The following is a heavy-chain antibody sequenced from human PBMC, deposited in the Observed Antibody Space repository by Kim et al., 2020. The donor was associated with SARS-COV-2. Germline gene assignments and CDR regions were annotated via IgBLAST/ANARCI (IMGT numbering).Heavy chain of an antibody. Sequence: GGSLRLSCTASGFTFGDYAMSWFRQAPGKGLEWVGFIRSKAYGGTTEYAASVKGRFTISRDDSKSIAYLQMNSLKTEDTAVYYCTRVQSSTSWQQVWYFDYWGQGTLVTVSS. V-gene: IGHV3-49*03. D-gene: IGHD2-2*01. CDR1: GFTFGDYA. J-gene: IGHJ4*02. CDR2: IRSKAYGGTT. CDR3: TRVQSSTSWQQVWYFDY.